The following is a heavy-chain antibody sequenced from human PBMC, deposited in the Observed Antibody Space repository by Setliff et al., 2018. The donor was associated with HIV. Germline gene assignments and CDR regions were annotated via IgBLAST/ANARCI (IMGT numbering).Heavy chain of an antibody. CDR3: ARYSTLTTNFDY. V-gene: IGHV4-34*01. CDR1: GGSFNGYY. J-gene: IGHJ4*02. CDR2: VNHRGTI. Sequence: PSETLSLTCAVYGGSFNGYYWTWIRQSPGKGLEWIGEVNHRGTINYNQSLKNRVIISVDTAKNQFSLNMISMTAADTAVYYCARYSTLTTNFDYWGQGTLVTVSS. D-gene: IGHD4-17*01.